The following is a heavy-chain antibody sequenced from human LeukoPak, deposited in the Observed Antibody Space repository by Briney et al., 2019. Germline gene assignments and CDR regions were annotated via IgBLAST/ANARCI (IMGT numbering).Heavy chain of an antibody. Sequence: GRSLRLSCTGSGFTFGDCAMTWVRQAPGKGLEWVGFIRSKAYGGTTEYTASVKGRFTISRDDSKNIAYLQMNSLKTEDTAVYYCTRPVRATGYYYYYMDVWGKGTTVTVSS. CDR1: GFTFGDCA. J-gene: IGHJ6*03. CDR3: TRPVRATGYYYYYMDV. D-gene: IGHD3-10*01. CDR2: IRSKAYGGTT. V-gene: IGHV3-49*04.